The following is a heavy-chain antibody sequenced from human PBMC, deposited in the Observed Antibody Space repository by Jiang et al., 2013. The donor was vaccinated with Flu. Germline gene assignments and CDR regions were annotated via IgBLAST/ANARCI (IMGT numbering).Heavy chain of an antibody. V-gene: IGHV4-39*01. CDR1: GGSISSSIYY. D-gene: IGHD6-19*01. Sequence: LVKPSETLSLTCTVSGGSISSSIYYWGWLRQPPGKGLEWIANIYYSGNTYYSPSLKSRLTISVDTSKNQFSLKLSSVTAADTAVYYCARYPNTRSRNGWIAFDIWGQGTMVTVSS. CDR2: IYYSGNT. J-gene: IGHJ3*02. CDR3: ARYPNTRSRNGWIAFDI.